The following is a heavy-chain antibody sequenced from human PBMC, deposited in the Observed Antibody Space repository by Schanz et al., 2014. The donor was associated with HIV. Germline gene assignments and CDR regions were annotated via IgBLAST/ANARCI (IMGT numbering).Heavy chain of an antibody. V-gene: IGHV3-30*18. CDR2: MSYDGIRK. CDR1: GFTFDNYG. J-gene: IGHJ6*02. D-gene: IGHD4-17*01. Sequence: QVQLVESGGGVVQPGRSLRLSCVASGFTFDNYGMHWVRQAPGKGLEWVAVMSYDGIRKNYADSVKGRFTISRDNSKNTLNLQMKSLRAEDTAVYYCAKSSDYGWGGYGMDVWGQGTTVTVSS. CDR3: AKSSDYGWGGYGMDV.